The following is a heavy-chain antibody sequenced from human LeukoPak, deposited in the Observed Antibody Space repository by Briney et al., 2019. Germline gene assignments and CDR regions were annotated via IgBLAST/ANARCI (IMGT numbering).Heavy chain of an antibody. CDR3: ARDAAGYDILTGYGFDP. D-gene: IGHD3-9*01. V-gene: IGHV6-1*01. CDR1: GDSVSSNSAA. Sequence: SQTLSLTCAISGDSVSSNSAAWNWIRQSPSRGLEWLGRTYYRSKWYNDYVVSVKSLITVNPDTSKNQYSLQLNSVPPEDTAVYYCARDAAGYDILTGYGFDPWGQGTLVTVSS. J-gene: IGHJ5*02. CDR2: TYYRSKWYN.